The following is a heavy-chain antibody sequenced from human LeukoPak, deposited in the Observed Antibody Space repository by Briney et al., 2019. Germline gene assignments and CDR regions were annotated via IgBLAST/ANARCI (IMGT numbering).Heavy chain of an antibody. CDR1: GYTFIDYY. CDR3: ARDFIRGSSFAYRLLES. Sequence: ASVKVSCKTSGYTFIDYYVHWVRKAPGQGLEWLGWINPNSGGTSNAQMLQGRVTLTRDTSINAAYMELRRLTSDDTAVYYCARDFIRGSSFAYRLLESWGQGTLVIVSS. CDR2: INPNSGGT. D-gene: IGHD5-18*01. J-gene: IGHJ4*02. V-gene: IGHV1-2*02.